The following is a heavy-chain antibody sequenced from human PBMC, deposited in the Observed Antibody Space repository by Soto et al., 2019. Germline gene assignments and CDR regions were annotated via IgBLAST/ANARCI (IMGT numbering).Heavy chain of an antibody. V-gene: IGHV3-30-3*01. D-gene: IGHD6-19*01. Sequence: PGGSLRLSCAASGFTFSSYAMHWFRQAPGKGLEWVAVISYDGSNKYYADSVKGRFTISRDNSKNTLYLQMNSLRAEDTAVYYCAGVSSSGWYMDYYDGMDVWGQGTTVSVSS. CDR2: ISYDGSNK. CDR1: GFTFSSYA. CDR3: AGVSSSGWYMDYYDGMDV. J-gene: IGHJ6*02.